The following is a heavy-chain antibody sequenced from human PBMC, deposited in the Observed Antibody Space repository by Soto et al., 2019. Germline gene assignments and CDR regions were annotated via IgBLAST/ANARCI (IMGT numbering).Heavy chain of an antibody. V-gene: IGHV1-69*02. Sequence: ASLKVSCKASGGTFSSYTISWVRQAPGQGLEWMGRIIPILGIANYAQKFQGRVTITADKSTSTAYMELSSLRSEDTAVYYCANGDCSSTSCYDYWGQGTLVTVSS. CDR1: GGTFSSYT. D-gene: IGHD2-2*01. CDR3: ANGDCSSTSCYDY. J-gene: IGHJ4*02. CDR2: IIPILGIA.